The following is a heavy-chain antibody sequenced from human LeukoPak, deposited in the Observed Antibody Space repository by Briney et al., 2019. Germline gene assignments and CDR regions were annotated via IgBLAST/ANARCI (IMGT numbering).Heavy chain of an antibody. J-gene: IGHJ4*02. CDR2: INQDGSEK. Sequence: PGGSLRLSCAASRFTFSTYWMNWVRQAPGMGLEWVANINQDGSEKYYVDSAKGRFIISRDNAKNSLYLQMGSLSTEDTAFYYCAKEMDLSRYCSSTSCHPFDFWGQGTLVTVSS. D-gene: IGHD2-2*01. V-gene: IGHV3-7*03. CDR3: AKEMDLSRYCSSTSCHPFDF. CDR1: RFTFSTYW.